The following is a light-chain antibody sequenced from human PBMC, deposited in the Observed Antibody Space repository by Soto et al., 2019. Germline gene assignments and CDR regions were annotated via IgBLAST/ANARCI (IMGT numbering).Light chain of an antibody. V-gene: IGKV1-5*01. J-gene: IGKJ5*01. CDR1: ESISSW. CDR3: QQYYSYPIT. CDR2: TVS. Sequence: DIQMTQSPPTLSASAGYRVTITCRASESISSWLAWYQQKPGKAPKSLIYTVSTLQSGVPSRFSGSGSGTEFSLTISSLQPEDFATYYCQQYYSYPITFGQGTRLEIK.